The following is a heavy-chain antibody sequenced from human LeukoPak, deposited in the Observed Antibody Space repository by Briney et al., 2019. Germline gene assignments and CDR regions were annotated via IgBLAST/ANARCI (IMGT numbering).Heavy chain of an antibody. Sequence: GGSLRPSCAASGFTFSNYSMNWVRLAPGKGLEWISYISGGGTPVYYADSVEGRFTVSRDNEKNSLYLQMNSLRADDTAVYYCARDFRSSSWYIGDYWGQGAQVTVSP. CDR1: GFTFSNYS. D-gene: IGHD6-13*01. CDR2: ISGGGTPV. J-gene: IGHJ4*02. CDR3: ARDFRSSSWYIGDY. V-gene: IGHV3-48*01.